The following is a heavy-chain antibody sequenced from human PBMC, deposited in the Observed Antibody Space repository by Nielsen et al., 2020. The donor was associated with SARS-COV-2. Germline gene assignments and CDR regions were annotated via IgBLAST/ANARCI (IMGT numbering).Heavy chain of an antibody. V-gene: IGHV4-59*01. Sequence: GSLRLSCTVSGGAISSYYWSWIRQPPGKGLEWIGNMYYSGNTNYNPSLKSRVTISVDTSKNQLSLKLSSVTAADTAVYYCATYYYDSSGNVRLDPWGQGTLVTVSS. CDR1: GGAISSYY. CDR2: MYYSGNT. D-gene: IGHD3-22*01. J-gene: IGHJ5*02. CDR3: ATYYYDSSGNVRLDP.